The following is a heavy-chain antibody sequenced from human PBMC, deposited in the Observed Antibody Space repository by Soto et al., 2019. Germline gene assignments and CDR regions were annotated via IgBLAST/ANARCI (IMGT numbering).Heavy chain of an antibody. V-gene: IGHV1-69*01. D-gene: IGHD6-19*01. J-gene: IGHJ4*02. Sequence: QVQLVQSGAEVKQPGSSAKVSCKASGGTFSSYRINWVRQAPGQGLEWVGGIVPIRRTADYAQTFQGRVSITADGSARPSYLEMRSLRSQDTAVYYCVRDSGAKLRSSWGQGTPGAVT. CDR3: VRDSGAKLRSS. CDR2: IVPIRRTA. CDR1: GGTFSSYR.